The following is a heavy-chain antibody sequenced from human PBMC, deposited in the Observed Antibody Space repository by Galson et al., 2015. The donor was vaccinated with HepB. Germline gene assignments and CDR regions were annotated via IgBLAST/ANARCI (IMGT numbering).Heavy chain of an antibody. CDR1: GFTFSSYA. D-gene: IGHD1-26*01. J-gene: IGHJ3*02. Sequence: SLRLSCAASGFTFSSYAMHWVRQAPGKGLEWVAVISYDGSNKYYADSVKGRFTISRDNSKNTPYLQMNSLRAEDTAVYYCSRGRYSGSSSLGAFDIWGQGTMVIVSS. V-gene: IGHV3-30-3*01. CDR3: SRGRYSGSSSLGAFDI. CDR2: ISYDGSNK.